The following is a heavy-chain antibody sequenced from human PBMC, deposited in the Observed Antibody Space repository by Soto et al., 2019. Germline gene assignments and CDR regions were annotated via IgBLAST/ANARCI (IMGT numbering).Heavy chain of an antibody. V-gene: IGHV3-74*01. D-gene: IGHD5-12*01. CDR2: INGDGTNT. Sequence: EVQLVQSGGGLVQPGGSLRLSCAASGFAFSSYWLHWVRQAPGKGLMIVSRINGDGTNTAYETSVKGRFTISRDNAKNMVYLQMDSLKAEDTAVYYCARDGGYGTPFDYWGQGALVTVSS. J-gene: IGHJ4*02. CDR3: ARDGGYGTPFDY. CDR1: GFAFSSYW.